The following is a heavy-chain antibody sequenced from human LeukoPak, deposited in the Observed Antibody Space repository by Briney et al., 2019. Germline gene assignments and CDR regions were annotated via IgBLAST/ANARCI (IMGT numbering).Heavy chain of an antibody. CDR2: INPNSGGT. CDR3: ARGSQPTVLLWFGDLDY. V-gene: IGHV1-2*02. J-gene: IGHJ4*02. CDR1: GYTFTGYY. D-gene: IGHD3-10*01. Sequence: GASVKVSCKASGYTFTGYYIHWVRQAPGQGLEWMGWINPNSGGTNYAQKFQGRVTMTRDTSISTAYMELSRLRSDDTAVYYCARGSQPTVLLWFGDLDYWGQGTLVTVSS.